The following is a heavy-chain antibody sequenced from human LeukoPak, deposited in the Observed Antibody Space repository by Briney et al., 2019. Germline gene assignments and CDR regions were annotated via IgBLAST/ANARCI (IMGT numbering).Heavy chain of an antibody. CDR2: IYHSGST. J-gene: IGHJ6*03. D-gene: IGHD3-22*01. V-gene: IGHV4-38-2*02. CDR1: RYSISSANY. CDR3: VRVIGAPNYYYYMDV. Sequence: SETLSLTCTVSRYSISSANYWGWIRQPPGKGLEWIGSIYHSGSTYYTPSLKSRVTMSVDTSKNQFSLKLSSVTAADTAVYYCVRVIGAPNYYYYMDVWGKGTTVTVSS.